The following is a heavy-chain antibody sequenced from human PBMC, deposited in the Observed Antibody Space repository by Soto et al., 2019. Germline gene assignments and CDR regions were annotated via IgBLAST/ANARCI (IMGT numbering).Heavy chain of an antibody. D-gene: IGHD6-13*01. J-gene: IGHJ4*02. CDR3: ARDPPYSSSSRVDGGY. Sequence: GASVKVSCKASGGTFSSYAISWVRQAPGQGLEWMGGIIPIFGTANYAQKFQGRVTITADESTSTAYMELSSLRSEDTAVYYCARDPPYSSSSRVDGGYWGQGTLVTVSS. CDR2: IIPIFGTA. CDR1: GGTFSSYA. V-gene: IGHV1-69*13.